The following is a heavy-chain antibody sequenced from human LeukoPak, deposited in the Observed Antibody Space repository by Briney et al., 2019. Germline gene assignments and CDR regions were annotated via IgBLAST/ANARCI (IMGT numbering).Heavy chain of an antibody. V-gene: IGHV1-18*01. CDR3: ARDKSPYDSSGFYLYNWFDP. J-gene: IGHJ5*02. CDR1: GYTFTSYG. CDR2: ISPYNGNT. D-gene: IGHD3-22*01. Sequence: GASVKVSCKASGYTFTSYGISWVRQAPGQGLEWMGWISPYNGNTKYAQKLQGRVTMTTDTSTSTAYMELRSLRSDDTAVYYCARDKSPYDSSGFYLYNWFDPWGQGSLVTVSS.